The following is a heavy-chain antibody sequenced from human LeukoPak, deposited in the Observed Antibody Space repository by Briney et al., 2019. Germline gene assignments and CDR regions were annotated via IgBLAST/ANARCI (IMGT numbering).Heavy chain of an antibody. CDR3: AKDRGYCTNGVCPLDY. CDR1: GFTFSNYG. D-gene: IGHD2-8*01. J-gene: IGHJ4*02. Sequence: GGSLRLSCAASGFTFSNYGMQWVRQAPGKGLEWLAFILYDGTNKHSADSVKGRLTISRDNSKNTLYLQMNSLRPEDTAVYYCAKDRGYCTNGVCPLDYWGQGTLVTVSS. V-gene: IGHV3-30*02. CDR2: ILYDGTNK.